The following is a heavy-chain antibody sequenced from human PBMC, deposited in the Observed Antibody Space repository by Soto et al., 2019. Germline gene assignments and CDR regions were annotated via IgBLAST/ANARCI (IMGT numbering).Heavy chain of an antibody. V-gene: IGHV4-59*12. CDR3: ARVPDR. CDR1: GGSISSYY. Sequence: PSETLSLTCTVSGGSISSYYWSWIRQPPGKGLEWIGYMYNTGSTIYNPSLKSRVTISVDRSKNQFSLKLSSVTAADTAVYYCARVPDRWGQGPXVTVSS. D-gene: IGHD2-2*01. CDR2: MYNTGST. J-gene: IGHJ5*02.